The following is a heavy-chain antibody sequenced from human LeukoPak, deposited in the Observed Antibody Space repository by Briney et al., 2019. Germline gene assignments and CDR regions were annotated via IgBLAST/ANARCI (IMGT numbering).Heavy chain of an antibody. Sequence: SVKVSCKASGGTFSSYAISWVRQAPGQGLEWMGGIMPIFGTANYAQKIQGRVTITADESTSTAYMELSSLRSEDTAVYYCTRDRGYSSSWYETNFDYWGQGTLVTVSS. CDR1: GGTFSSYA. D-gene: IGHD6-13*01. V-gene: IGHV1-69*13. CDR2: IMPIFGTA. J-gene: IGHJ4*02. CDR3: TRDRGYSSSWYETNFDY.